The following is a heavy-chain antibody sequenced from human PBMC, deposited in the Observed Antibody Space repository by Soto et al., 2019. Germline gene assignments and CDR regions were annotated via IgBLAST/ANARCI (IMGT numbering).Heavy chain of an antibody. Sequence: PGGSLRLSCAASGFTFSSYSMNWVCQAPGKGLEWVSSISSSSSYIYYADSVKGRFTISRDNAKNSLYLQMNSLRAEDTAVYYCARDLDYYDSSGYYVLDYWGQGTLVTVSS. V-gene: IGHV3-21*01. D-gene: IGHD3-22*01. CDR2: ISSSSSYI. CDR3: ARDLDYYDSSGYYVLDY. J-gene: IGHJ4*02. CDR1: GFTFSSYS.